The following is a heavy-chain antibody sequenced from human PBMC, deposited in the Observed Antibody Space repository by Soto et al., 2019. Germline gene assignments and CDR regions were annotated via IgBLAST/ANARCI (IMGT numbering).Heavy chain of an antibody. CDR2: IYYSGST. Sequence: QVQLQESGPGLVKPSETLSLTCTVSGGSISSYYWSWIRQPPGKGLEWIGYIYYSGSTNYNRSLKSRVTISVDTSKNQFSLKLSSVTAADTAVYYCASYSGYDSYWFDPWGQGTLVTVSS. CDR1: GGSISSYY. J-gene: IGHJ5*02. CDR3: ASYSGYDSYWFDP. V-gene: IGHV4-59*01. D-gene: IGHD5-12*01.